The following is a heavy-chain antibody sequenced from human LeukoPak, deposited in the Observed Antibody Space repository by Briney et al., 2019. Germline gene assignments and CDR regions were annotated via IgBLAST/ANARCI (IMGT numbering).Heavy chain of an antibody. D-gene: IGHD3-22*01. CDR1: GYTLTELS. J-gene: IGHJ4*02. CDR3: ATTGYDSSGYYYSYYFDY. V-gene: IGHV1-24*01. Sequence: ASVKVSCKVSGYTLTELSMHWVRQAPGKGLEWMGGFDPEDGETIYAQKFQGRVTMTEDTSTDTAYMELSSLRSEDTAVYYCATTGYDSSGYYYSYYFDYWGQGALVTVSS. CDR2: FDPEDGET.